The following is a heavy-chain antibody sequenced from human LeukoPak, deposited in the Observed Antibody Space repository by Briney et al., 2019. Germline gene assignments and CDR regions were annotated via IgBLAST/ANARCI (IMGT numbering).Heavy chain of an antibody. CDR2: FYYSGST. CDR3: ARHSSSGLYLQS. V-gene: IGHV4-39*01. Sequence: SETLSLTCTVSGGSISSSSYYWGWIRQPPGKRLEWTGSFYYSGSTYHNPSLKSRVTISVDTSKNNFSLKLNSVTAADTAVYYCARHSSSGLYLQSWGQGTLVTVSS. D-gene: IGHD6-19*01. J-gene: IGHJ4*01. CDR1: GGSISSSSYY.